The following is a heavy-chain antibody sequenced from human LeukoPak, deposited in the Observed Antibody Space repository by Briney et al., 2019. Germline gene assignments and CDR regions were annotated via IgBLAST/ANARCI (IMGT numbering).Heavy chain of an antibody. Sequence: ASVKVSCKASGYTFTCYYMHWVRQAPGQGLEWMGWINPNSGGTNYAQKFQGRVTMTRDTSISTAYMELSSLRSDDTAVYYCARDRGVVAVAGIDSWGQGTLVTVSS. CDR1: GYTFTCYY. CDR3: ARDRGVVAVAGIDS. D-gene: IGHD6-19*01. CDR2: INPNSGGT. J-gene: IGHJ4*02. V-gene: IGHV1-2*02.